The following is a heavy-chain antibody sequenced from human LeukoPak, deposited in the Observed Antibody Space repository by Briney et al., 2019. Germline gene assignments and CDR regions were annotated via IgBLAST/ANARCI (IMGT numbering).Heavy chain of an antibody. CDR2: INPNSGGT. Sequence: GASVKVSCKASGYTFTGYYMHWVRQAPGQGLEWMGWINPNSGGTNYAQKFQGRVTMTRDTSISTAYMELSRLRSDDTAVYYCARGRFDMTTVTILYYFDYWGQGTLVTVSS. CDR3: ARGRFDMTTVTILYYFDY. CDR1: GYTFTGYY. V-gene: IGHV1-2*02. J-gene: IGHJ4*02. D-gene: IGHD4-17*01.